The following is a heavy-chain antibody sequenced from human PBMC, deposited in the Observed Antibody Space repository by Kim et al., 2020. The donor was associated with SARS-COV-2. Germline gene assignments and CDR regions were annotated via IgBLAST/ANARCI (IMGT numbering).Heavy chain of an antibody. Sequence: GGSLRLSCAASGFTFSSYAMSWVRQAPGKGLEWVPAISGSGGSTYYADSVKGRFTISRDNSKNTLYLQMNSLRAENTAVYYCAKRARITMLRGVRGDYYYGMDVWGQGTTVTVSS. CDR2: ISGSGGST. V-gene: IGHV3-23*01. CDR3: AKRARITMLRGVRGDYYYGMDV. J-gene: IGHJ6*02. D-gene: IGHD3-10*01. CDR1: GFTFSSYA.